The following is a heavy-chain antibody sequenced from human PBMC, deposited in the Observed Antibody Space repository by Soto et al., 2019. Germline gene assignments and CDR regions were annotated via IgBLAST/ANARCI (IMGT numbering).Heavy chain of an antibody. J-gene: IGHJ4*02. CDR1: GFAVSSKY. V-gene: IGHV3-53*01. CDR2: LYGGGTT. CDR3: VQTTGWPGFDF. Sequence: EVQLVESGGGLIQPGGSLRLSCAASGFAVSSKYMTWVRQAPGKGLEWVSVLYGGGTTYYADSVKGRFTISRDTSKNTLYLHMNSLRAEDTAVYYCVQTTGWPGFDFWGQGTLVTVSS. D-gene: IGHD6-19*01.